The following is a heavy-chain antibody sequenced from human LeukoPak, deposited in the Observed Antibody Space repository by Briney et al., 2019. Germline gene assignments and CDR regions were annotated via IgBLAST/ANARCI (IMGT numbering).Heavy chain of an antibody. V-gene: IGHV3-23*01. J-gene: IGHJ3*02. Sequence: QTGGCLRLSCAASGFTFDNYGIGWVRQAPGKGLEWVSGISGGGGRTYYADSVKGRFTISRDNSKNTLFLQLNSLGVEDTATYYCAIPTCSGSGYCSTSDPFHTWGQGTMVTVSS. CDR2: ISGGGGRT. CDR3: AIPTCSGSGYCSTSDPFHT. D-gene: IGHD2-2*03. CDR1: GFTFDNYG.